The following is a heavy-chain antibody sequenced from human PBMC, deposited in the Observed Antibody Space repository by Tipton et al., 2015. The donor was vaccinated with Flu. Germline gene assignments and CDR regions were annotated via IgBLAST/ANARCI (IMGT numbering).Heavy chain of an antibody. CDR3: AREPTYFDILPGYSRRVWYFDL. D-gene: IGHD3-9*01. V-gene: IGHV4-39*07. CDR1: GGSISTNDYY. Sequence: TLSLTCAVSGGSISTNDYYWGWIRQPPGKGLEWIGSIYYSGSTYYNPSLKSRVTISIDTYNNKFSLKLTTVTAADTAVYYCAREPTYFDILPGYSRRVWYFDLWGRSTLVPVSS. CDR2: IYYSGST. J-gene: IGHJ2*01.